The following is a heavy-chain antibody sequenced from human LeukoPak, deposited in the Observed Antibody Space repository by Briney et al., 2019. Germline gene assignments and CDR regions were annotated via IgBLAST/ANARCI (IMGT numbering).Heavy chain of an antibody. CDR3: ARQRSRVFDI. V-gene: IGHV4-59*08. D-gene: IGHD3-10*01. CDR2: SYYMGTT. Sequence: PSETLSLTCTASGDSIKTYYWSWIRQPPGKGLEWITYSYYMGTTNYNPSLKSRATTSIDTSKNQFSLKLSSVTAADTAVYYCARQRSRVFDIWGQGTMVTVPS. CDR1: GDSIKTYY. J-gene: IGHJ3*02.